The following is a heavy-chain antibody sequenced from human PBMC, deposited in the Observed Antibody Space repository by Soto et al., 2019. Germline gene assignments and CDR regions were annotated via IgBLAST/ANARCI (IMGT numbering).Heavy chain of an antibody. CDR3: AKVGGATIRDGMDV. Sequence: GGSLRLSCAASRFTFSSYTMIWVRQAPGKELEWISTIGGSAGGTYYADSVKGRFTISRDNSKSTLYLQMDSLRAEDTAVYYCAKVGGATIRDGMDVWGQGTTVTVSS. V-gene: IGHV3-23*01. CDR1: RFTFSSYT. CDR2: IGGSAGGT. D-gene: IGHD3-16*01. J-gene: IGHJ6*02.